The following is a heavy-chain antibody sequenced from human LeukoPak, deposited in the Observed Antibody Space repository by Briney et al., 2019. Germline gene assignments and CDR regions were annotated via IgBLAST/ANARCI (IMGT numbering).Heavy chain of an antibody. D-gene: IGHD6-13*01. Sequence: ASVKVSCKASGYTFTGYYMHWVRQAPGQGLEWMGWINPNSGGINYAQKFQGRVTMTRDTSISTAYMELSRLRSDDTAVYYCAREASIAAAGIDYWGQGTLVTVSS. CDR3: AREASIAAAGIDY. CDR2: INPNSGGI. V-gene: IGHV1-2*02. J-gene: IGHJ4*02. CDR1: GYTFTGYY.